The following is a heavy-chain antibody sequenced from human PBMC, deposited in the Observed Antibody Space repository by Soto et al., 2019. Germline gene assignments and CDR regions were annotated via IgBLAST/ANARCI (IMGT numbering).Heavy chain of an antibody. Sequence: APVKLSCKASGYSFTSYVISWVRQAPGQGLEWMGWISAYNGNTNYAQKLQGRVTMTTDTSTSTAYMELRSLRSDDTAVYYCARASGSSYWFDPWGQGTLVTVSS. J-gene: IGHJ5*02. CDR3: ARASGSSYWFDP. CDR1: GYSFTSYV. V-gene: IGHV1-18*01. D-gene: IGHD1-26*01. CDR2: ISAYNGNT.